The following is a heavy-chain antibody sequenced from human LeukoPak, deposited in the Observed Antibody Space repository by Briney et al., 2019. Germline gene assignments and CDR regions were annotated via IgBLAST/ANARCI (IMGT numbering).Heavy chain of an antibody. D-gene: IGHD1-1*01. Sequence: GGSLRLSCAASGFTFSNYWMSWVRQAPGKGLEWISYIGLSSGRTMYADSVKGRFTISGDNAKNSLYLQMNSLRVEDTAVYFCARDHNYAFDNWGQGILVTVSS. J-gene: IGHJ4*02. CDR2: IGLSSGRT. CDR3: ARDHNYAFDN. V-gene: IGHV3-48*04. CDR1: GFTFSNYW.